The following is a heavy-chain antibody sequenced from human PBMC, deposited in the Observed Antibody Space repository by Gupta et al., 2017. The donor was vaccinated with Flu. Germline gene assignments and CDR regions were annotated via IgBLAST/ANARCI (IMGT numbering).Heavy chain of an antibody. CDR2: ISGSGGST. V-gene: IGHV3-23*01. D-gene: IGHD3-3*01. J-gene: IGHJ5*02. CDR3: AKVSLGTFGVVTGNWFDP. Sequence: EVQLLESGGGLVQPGGSLRLSCAASGFTFSSYAMSWVRQAPGKGLEWVSAISGSGGSTYYADSVKGRFTISRDNSKNTLYLQMNSLRAEDTAVYYCAKVSLGTFGVVTGNWFDPWGQGTLVTVSS. CDR1: GFTFSSYA.